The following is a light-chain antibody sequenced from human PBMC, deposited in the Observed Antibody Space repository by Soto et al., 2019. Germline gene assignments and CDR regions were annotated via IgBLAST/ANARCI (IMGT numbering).Light chain of an antibody. CDR2: ENN. V-gene: IGLV1-51*02. J-gene: IGLJ7*01. CDR1: SSNIGNNY. CDR3: GTWDSSLSAV. Sequence: QSALTQPPSVSAAPGQKVTISCSGSSSNIGNNYVSWYQQFPGTAPKLLIYENNKRPSGIPDRFSGSKSGTSATLDITGLQTGDEADYYCGTWDSSLSAVFGGGTQLTVL.